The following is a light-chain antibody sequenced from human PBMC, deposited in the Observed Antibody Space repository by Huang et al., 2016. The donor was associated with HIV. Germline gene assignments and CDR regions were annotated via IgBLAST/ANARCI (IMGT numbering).Light chain of an antibody. J-gene: IGKJ1*01. CDR3: QHRSNWPPWT. V-gene: IGKV3-11*01. CDR1: QSVSSY. Sequence: EIVLTQSPATLSLSPGERATLSCRASQSVSSYLAWYQQKFGQSPRLLIYDTSKRATGSPARFSGSWSGTDFTLTISSLEPEDFAVYYCQHRSNWPPWTFGQGTKVEMK. CDR2: DTS.